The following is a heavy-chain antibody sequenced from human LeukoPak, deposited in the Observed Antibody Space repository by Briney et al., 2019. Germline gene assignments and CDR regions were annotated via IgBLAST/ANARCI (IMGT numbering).Heavy chain of an antibody. J-gene: IGHJ6*03. CDR2: INHSGST. Sequence: SETLSLTCAVYGGSFSGYYWSWIRQPPGKELEWIGEINHSGSTNYNPSLKSRVTISVDTSKNQFSLKLSSVTAADTAVYYCARGRPPYYDFWSGYLSYYYYMDVWGKGTTVTVSS. CDR1: GGSFSGYY. CDR3: ARGRPPYYDFWSGYLSYYYYMDV. V-gene: IGHV4-34*01. D-gene: IGHD3-3*01.